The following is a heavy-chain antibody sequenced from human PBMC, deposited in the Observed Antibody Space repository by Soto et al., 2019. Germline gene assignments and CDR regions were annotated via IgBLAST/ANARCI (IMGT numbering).Heavy chain of an antibody. D-gene: IGHD6-25*01. CDR3: ARGGPGQRYFDY. Sequence: QVQLVQSGAEVKKPGSSVKVSCKASGGTFSSYTISWVRQAPGQGLEWMGRIIPILGIANYAQKFQGRVTITAYKSTSTAYMELSSLRSEDTAVYYCARGGPGQRYFDYWGQGTLVTVSS. V-gene: IGHV1-69*02. CDR1: GGTFSSYT. CDR2: IIPILGIA. J-gene: IGHJ4*02.